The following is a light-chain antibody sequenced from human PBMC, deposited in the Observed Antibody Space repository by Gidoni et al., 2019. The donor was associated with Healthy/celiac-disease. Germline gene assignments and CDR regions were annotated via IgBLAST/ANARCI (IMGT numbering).Light chain of an antibody. V-gene: IGLV2-14*01. Sequence: QSALTQPASLSGPPGQSITISRTGTSSDVGGYNYVSWYQQHPGKAPKLMIYEVSHRPSGVSNRFSGSKSGNTASLTISGLQAEDEADYYCSSYTSSSTVVFGGGTKLTVL. J-gene: IGLJ2*01. CDR2: EVS. CDR1: SSDVGGYNY. CDR3: SSYTSSSTVV.